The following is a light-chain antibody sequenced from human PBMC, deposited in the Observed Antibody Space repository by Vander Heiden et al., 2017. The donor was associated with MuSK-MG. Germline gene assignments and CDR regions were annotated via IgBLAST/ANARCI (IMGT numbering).Light chain of an antibody. J-gene: IGKJ2*04. CDR1: QSISSY. V-gene: IGKV1-39*01. CDR2: AAS. CDR3: QQSHSSPRS. Sequence: DIQMTQSPSSLSASVGDRVTITCRASQSISSYLSWHQQKPGKAPKVLIYAASTLKSGVPSRFSGSGSGTDFTLTINSLQPEDFATYYCQQSHSSPRSFGQGTKLEIK.